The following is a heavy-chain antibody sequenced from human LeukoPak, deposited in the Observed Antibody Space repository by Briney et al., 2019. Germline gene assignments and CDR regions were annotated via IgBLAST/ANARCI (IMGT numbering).Heavy chain of an antibody. CDR2: ISSSGSTI. CDR3: AELGITMIGGV. CDR1: GFTFISYE. J-gene: IGHJ6*04. Sequence: GGSLRLSFAASGFTFISYEMNWVRQAPGKGLEWVSYISSSGSTIYYADSVKGRFTISRDNAKNSLYLQMNSLRAEDTAVYYCAELGITMIGGVWGKGTTVTISS. D-gene: IGHD3-10*02. V-gene: IGHV3-48*03.